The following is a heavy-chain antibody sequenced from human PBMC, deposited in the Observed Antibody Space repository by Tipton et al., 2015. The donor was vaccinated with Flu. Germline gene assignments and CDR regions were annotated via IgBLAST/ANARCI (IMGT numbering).Heavy chain of an antibody. V-gene: IGHV4-59*01. CDR1: GGSISSYY. Sequence: LRLSCTVSGGSISSYYWSWIRQPPGKGLEWIGYIYYSGSTNYNPSLKSRVTISVDTSKNQFSLKLSSVTAADTAVYYCARDTPQLGIDYWGQGTLVTVSS. D-gene: IGHD7-27*01. J-gene: IGHJ4*02. CDR3: ARDTPQLGIDY. CDR2: IYYSGST.